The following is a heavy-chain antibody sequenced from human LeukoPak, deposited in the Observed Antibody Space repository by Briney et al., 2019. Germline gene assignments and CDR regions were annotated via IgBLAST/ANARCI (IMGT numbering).Heavy chain of an antibody. CDR2: LSANGINT. J-gene: IGHJ4*02. Sequence: PGGSLRLSCAASGFTFSIYAMSWVRHAPGKGLEWVSALSANGINTYYRGSVKGRFTISRDNAKNSLYLQMNSLRAEDTALYYCARGYCSSTSCYFDYWGQGTLVTVSS. CDR1: GFTFSIYA. CDR3: ARGYCSSTSCYFDY. D-gene: IGHD2-2*01. V-gene: IGHV3-23*01.